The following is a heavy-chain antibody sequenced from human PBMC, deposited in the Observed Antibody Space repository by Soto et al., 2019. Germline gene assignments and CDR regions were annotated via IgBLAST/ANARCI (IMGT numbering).Heavy chain of an antibody. V-gene: IGHV1-8*01. CDR3: ARSPPRVERNNYAGGWFDP. D-gene: IGHD4-4*01. J-gene: IGHJ5*02. Sequence: QVQLVQSGAEVKKPGASVQVSCKASGYTFTSYDINWVRQATGQGLEWMGWMNPNSGNTGYPQKFQGRVTMTRNTSISTAYMELSSLRFEDTAVYYCARSPPRVERNNYAGGWFDPWGQGTLVTVSS. CDR1: GYTFTSYD. CDR2: MNPNSGNT.